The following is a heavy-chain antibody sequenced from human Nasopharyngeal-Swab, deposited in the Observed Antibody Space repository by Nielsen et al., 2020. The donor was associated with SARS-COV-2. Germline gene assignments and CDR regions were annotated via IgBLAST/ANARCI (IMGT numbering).Heavy chain of an antibody. J-gene: IGHJ4*02. V-gene: IGHV3-74*01. D-gene: IGHD3-22*01. Sequence: GGSLKISCGASGFTFSTYWMHWVRQAPGKGLVWVSRINSDGSSTSYADSVKGRFTISRDNAKNTLYLQMNSLRAEDTAVYYCARALGLGYDSSGYYVWGQGTLVTVSS. CDR1: GFTFSTYW. CDR3: ARALGLGYDSSGYYV. CDR2: INSDGSST.